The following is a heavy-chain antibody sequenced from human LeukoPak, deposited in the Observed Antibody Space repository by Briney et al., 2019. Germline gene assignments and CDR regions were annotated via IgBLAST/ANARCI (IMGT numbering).Heavy chain of an antibody. J-gene: IGHJ4*02. V-gene: IGHV3-23*01. CDR2: ISGSGGST. CDR1: GFTFSSYA. CDR3: AKDRGVTVTTRPPHDY. D-gene: IGHD6-6*01. Sequence: GGSLRLSCAASGFTFSSYAMSWVRQAPGKGLEWVSAISGSGGSTYYADSVKGRFTISRDNSKNTLYLQMNSLRAEDTAVYYCAKDRGVTVTTRPPHDYWGQGTLVTVSS.